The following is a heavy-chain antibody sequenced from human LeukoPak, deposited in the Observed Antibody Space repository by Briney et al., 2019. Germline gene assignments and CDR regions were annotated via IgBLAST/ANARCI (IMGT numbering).Heavy chain of an antibody. J-gene: IGHJ4*02. V-gene: IGHV3-21*01. CDR1: GFTFSSYS. CDR2: ISSRSSYI. D-gene: IGHD6-19*01. CDR3: ARGKEPVAGSLSHFDY. Sequence: PGGSLRLSCAASGFTFSSYSMNWVRQAPGKGLEWVSSISSRSSYIDYADSLKGRFTISRDNAKNSLYLQMNSLRAEDTAVYYCARGKEPVAGSLSHFDYWGRGTLVTVSS.